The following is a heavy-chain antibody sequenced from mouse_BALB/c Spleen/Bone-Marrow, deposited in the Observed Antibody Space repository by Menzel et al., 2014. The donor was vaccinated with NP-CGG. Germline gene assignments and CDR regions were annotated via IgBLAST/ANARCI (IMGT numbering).Heavy chain of an antibody. D-gene: IGHD1-1*01. CDR3: ANYYYGYYFDS. Sequence: EVQLQESGAELVKPGASVKLSCTASGFNIKDTYMHWAKQRPEHGLEWIGMIDPANGNTKYDPKFQGKATITADTSSNTAYLQLSSLTSEDTAVYYCANYYYGYYFDSWGQGTTLTVSS. V-gene: IGHV14-3*02. J-gene: IGHJ2*01. CDR1: GFNIKDTY. CDR2: IDPANGNT.